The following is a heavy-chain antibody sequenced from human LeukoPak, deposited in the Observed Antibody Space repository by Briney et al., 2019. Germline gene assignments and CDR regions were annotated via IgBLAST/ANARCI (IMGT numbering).Heavy chain of an antibody. Sequence: SETLSLTCAVYGGSFSGYYWSWIRQPPGKGLEWIGEINHSGSTNYNPSLKSRVTISVDTSKNQFSLRLSSVTAADTAVYYCARDYYGSRSRIDYWGQGTLVTVSS. D-gene: IGHD3-10*01. J-gene: IGHJ4*02. CDR3: ARDYYGSRSRIDY. CDR2: INHSGST. CDR1: GGSFSGYY. V-gene: IGHV4-34*01.